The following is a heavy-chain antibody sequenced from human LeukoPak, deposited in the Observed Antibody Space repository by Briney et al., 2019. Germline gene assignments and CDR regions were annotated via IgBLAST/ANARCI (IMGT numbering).Heavy chain of an antibody. V-gene: IGHV4-38-2*01. CDR2: IYHSGST. D-gene: IGHD3-3*01. CDR1: GYSISSGYY. J-gene: IGHJ6*03. CDR3: ARQGITIFGVVIINYYYMDV. Sequence: SGTLSLTCAVSGYSISSGYYWGWIRQPPGKGLEWIGSIYHSGSTYYNPSLKSRVTISVDTSKNQFSLKLSSVTAADTAVYYCARQGITIFGVVIINYYYMDVWGKGTTVTVSS.